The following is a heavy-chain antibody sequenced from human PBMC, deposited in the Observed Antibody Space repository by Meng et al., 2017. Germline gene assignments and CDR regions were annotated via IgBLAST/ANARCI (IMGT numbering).Heavy chain of an antibody. Sequence: QGELGQSGAEVKKPGSSVKVSCKASGGTFSSYAISWVRQAPGQGLEWMGGIIPIFGTANYAQKFQGRVTITADESTSTAYMELSSLRSEDTAVYYCASNDGTGDRTGGDYWGQGTLVRLL. V-gene: IGHV1-69*01. CDR3: ASNDGTGDRTGGDY. J-gene: IGHJ4*02. CDR2: IIPIFGTA. D-gene: IGHD7-27*01. CDR1: GGTFSSYA.